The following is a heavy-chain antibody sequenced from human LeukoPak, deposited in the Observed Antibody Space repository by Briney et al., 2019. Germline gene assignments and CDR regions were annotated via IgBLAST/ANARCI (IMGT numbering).Heavy chain of an antibody. Sequence: RGSLRLSCAAPGFPFSTYGMHWARQAPGRGLEWVAFIRYDGSNKYYADSVKGRFTISRDNSKNTLYLQMNSLRAEDTAVYYCAKDQRPLFWSGYQGGSDYWGQGTLVTVSS. J-gene: IGHJ4*02. CDR3: AKDQRPLFWSGYQGGSDY. V-gene: IGHV3-30*02. CDR2: IRYDGSNK. CDR1: GFPFSTYG. D-gene: IGHD3-3*01.